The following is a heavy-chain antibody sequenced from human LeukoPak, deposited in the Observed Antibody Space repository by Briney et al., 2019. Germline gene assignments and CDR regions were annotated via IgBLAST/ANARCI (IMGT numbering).Heavy chain of an antibody. Sequence: SETLSLTCAVYGGSFSGYYWSWIRQPPGKGLEWIGEINHSGSTNYNPSLKSRVTISVDTSKNQFSLKLSSVTAADTAVYYCARDPHDDRAFDIWGQGTMVTVSS. D-gene: IGHD3-9*01. J-gene: IGHJ3*02. V-gene: IGHV4-34*01. CDR3: ARDPHDDRAFDI. CDR1: GGSFSGYY. CDR2: INHSGST.